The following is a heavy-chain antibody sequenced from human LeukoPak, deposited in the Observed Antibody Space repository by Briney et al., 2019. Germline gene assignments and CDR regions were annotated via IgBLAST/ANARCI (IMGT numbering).Heavy chain of an antibody. CDR3: ARVDCSGGSCYSGFDY. Sequence: SETLSLTCAVYGGSFSGYYWGWVRQPPGKRLEWIGNVHHSGNTYYNPSLKSRVAISVDTSKNQCSLKLSSVTAADTAMYFCARVDCSGGSCYSGFDYWGQGTLVTVSS. CDR2: VHHSGNT. V-gene: IGHV4-34*01. J-gene: IGHJ4*02. D-gene: IGHD2-15*01. CDR1: GGSFSGYY.